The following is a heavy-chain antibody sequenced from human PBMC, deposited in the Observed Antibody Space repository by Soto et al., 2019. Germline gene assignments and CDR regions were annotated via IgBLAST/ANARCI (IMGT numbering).Heavy chain of an antibody. CDR2: ISSSSSTI. CDR1: GFTFSSYS. Sequence: GGSLRLSCAASGFTFSSYSMNWIRQAPGKGLEWVSYISSSSSTIYYADSVKGRFTISRDNAKNSLYLQMNSLRAEDTAVYYCVRVDRITIFGVVSIPVENFDYWGQGTLVTVSS. CDR3: VRVDRITIFGVVSIPVENFDY. J-gene: IGHJ4*02. D-gene: IGHD3-3*01. V-gene: IGHV3-48*01.